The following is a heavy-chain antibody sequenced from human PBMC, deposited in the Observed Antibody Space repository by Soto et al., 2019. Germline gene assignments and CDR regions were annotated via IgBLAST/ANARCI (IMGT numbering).Heavy chain of an antibody. Sequence: SETLSLTCTVSGGSISSYYWSWIRQPPGKGLEWIGYIYYSGSTNYNPSLKSRVTISVDTSKNQFSLKLSSVTAADTAVYYCARLEDKYFFDYWGQVTLVTVSS. J-gene: IGHJ4*02. D-gene: IGHD3-9*01. CDR1: GGSISSYY. V-gene: IGHV4-59*08. CDR2: IYYSGST. CDR3: ARLEDKYFFDY.